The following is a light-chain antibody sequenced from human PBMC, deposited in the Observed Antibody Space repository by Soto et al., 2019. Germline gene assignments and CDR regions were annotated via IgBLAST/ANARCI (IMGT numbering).Light chain of an antibody. J-gene: IGKJ5*01. Sequence: DIVLTQSPATLSLSPGERATLSCRASQSVSSFLAWYQQKPGQAPRLLIYDASSRATGIPARFSGSGSGTDFTLTISRLEPEDFAVYYCQQYGNSPITFGQGTRLEIK. V-gene: IGKV3-11*01. CDR1: QSVSSF. CDR3: QQYGNSPIT. CDR2: DAS.